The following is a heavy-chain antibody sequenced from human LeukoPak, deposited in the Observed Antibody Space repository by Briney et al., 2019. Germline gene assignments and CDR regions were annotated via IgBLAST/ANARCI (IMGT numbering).Heavy chain of an antibody. CDR3: ARVGFGEFHFDY. CDR2: IYYSGST. CDR1: GGSISSSSYY. J-gene: IGHJ4*02. V-gene: IGHV4-39*01. D-gene: IGHD3-10*01. Sequence: SQTLSLTCTVSGGSISSSSYYWGWIRQPPGKGLEWIGSIYYSGSTYYNPSLKSRVTISVDTSKNQFSLKLSSVTAADTAVYYCARVGFGEFHFDYWGQGTLVTVSS.